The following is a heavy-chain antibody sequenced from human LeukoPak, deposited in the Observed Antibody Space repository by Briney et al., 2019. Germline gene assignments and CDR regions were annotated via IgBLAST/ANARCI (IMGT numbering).Heavy chain of an antibody. Sequence: GGSLRLSCAASGLIFSGSSMQWVRQAPGKGLEWVGRIRSKAHSYATAYAASVKGRITISRDDSKNRAYLQMQSLKSEDTIGYYCTSRGWPWGQGTLVTVSS. V-gene: IGHV3-73*01. CDR3: TSRGWP. CDR2: IRSKAHSYAT. D-gene: IGHD6-19*01. J-gene: IGHJ4*02. CDR1: GLIFSGSS.